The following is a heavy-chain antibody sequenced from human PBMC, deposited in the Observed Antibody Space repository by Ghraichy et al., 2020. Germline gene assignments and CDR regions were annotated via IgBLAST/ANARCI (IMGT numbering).Heavy chain of an antibody. V-gene: IGHV1-69*13. J-gene: IGHJ6*02. D-gene: IGHD2-2*02. CDR2: IIPIFGTA. CDR3: ARDSEVVVPAAIPHYYYGMDV. CDR1: GGTFSSYA. Sequence: SVKVSCKASGGTFSSYAISWVRQAPGQGLEWMGGIIPIFGTANYAQKFQGRVTITADESTSTAYMELSSLRSEDTAVYYCARDSEVVVPAAIPHYYYGMDVWGQGTTVTVSS.